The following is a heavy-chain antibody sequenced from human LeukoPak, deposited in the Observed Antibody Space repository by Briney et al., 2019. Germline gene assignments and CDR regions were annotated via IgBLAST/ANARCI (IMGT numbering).Heavy chain of an antibody. CDR2: ISSSSSTI. Sequence: GGSLRLSCAASGFTVSSNYMSWVRQAPGKGLEWVSYISSSSSTIYYADSVKGRFTISRDNAKNSLYLQMNSLRAEDTAVYYCARDFSEFSERLAFDIWGQGTMVTVSS. D-gene: IGHD3-16*02. CDR1: GFTVSSNY. V-gene: IGHV3-48*04. CDR3: ARDFSEFSERLAFDI. J-gene: IGHJ3*02.